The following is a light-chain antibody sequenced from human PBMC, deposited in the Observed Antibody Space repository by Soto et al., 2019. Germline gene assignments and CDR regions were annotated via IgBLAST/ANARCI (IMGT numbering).Light chain of an antibody. CDR3: QQRTKWPPT. Sequence: EIVLTQSPATLSLSPGERASFSCRASQSVGSYFAWYQQKPGQAPRLLIFDASNRATGIPTRFSASGSGTDFTLTISSLEPEDFAVYYCQQRTKWPPTFGPGTKVDIK. CDR2: DAS. V-gene: IGKV3-11*01. CDR1: QSVGSY. J-gene: IGKJ3*01.